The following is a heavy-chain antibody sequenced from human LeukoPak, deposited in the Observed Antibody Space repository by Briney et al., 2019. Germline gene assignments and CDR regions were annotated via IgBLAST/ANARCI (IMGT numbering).Heavy chain of an antibody. D-gene: IGHD3-10*01. V-gene: IGHV4-38-2*01. J-gene: IGHJ5*02. CDR2: IYHSGST. Sequence: PSETLSLTCAVSGYSISSGYYWGWIRQPSGKGLEWIGSIYHSGSTYYNPSLKSRVTISVDTSKNQFSLKLSSVTAADTAVYYCARCFGGDSHWFDPWGQGTLVTVSS. CDR3: ARCFGGDSHWFDP. CDR1: GYSISSGYY.